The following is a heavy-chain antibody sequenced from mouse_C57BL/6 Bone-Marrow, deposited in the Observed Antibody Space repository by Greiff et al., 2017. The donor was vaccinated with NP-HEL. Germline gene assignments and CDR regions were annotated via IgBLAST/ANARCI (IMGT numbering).Heavy chain of an antibody. CDR3: TRRDDYDWYFDV. CDR2: ISSGGDYI. D-gene: IGHD2-4*01. V-gene: IGHV5-9-1*02. Sequence: EVQLVESGEGLVKPGGSLKLSCAASGFTFSSYAMSWVRQTPETRLEWVAYISSGGDYIYYADTVKGRFTISRDNARNTLYLQMSSLKSEDTAMYYCTRRDDYDWYFDVWGTGTTVTVSS. J-gene: IGHJ1*03. CDR1: GFTFSSYA.